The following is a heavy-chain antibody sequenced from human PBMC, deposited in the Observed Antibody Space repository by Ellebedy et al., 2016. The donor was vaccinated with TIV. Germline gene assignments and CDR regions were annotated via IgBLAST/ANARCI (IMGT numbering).Heavy chain of an antibody. J-gene: IGHJ6*02. V-gene: IGHV4-59*01. CDR1: SGSISNNY. D-gene: IGHD3-10*01. CDR3: ARDPLGFGSGEKYGMDV. CDR2: IYDSGTT. Sequence: MPSETLSLTCTVSSGSISNNYWSWIRQPPGKGLEWIGFIYDSGTTNYNPSLKTRVTISVDTAKNQFSLRLTSVTAADTAVYYCARDPLGFGSGEKYGMDVWGQGTTVSVSS.